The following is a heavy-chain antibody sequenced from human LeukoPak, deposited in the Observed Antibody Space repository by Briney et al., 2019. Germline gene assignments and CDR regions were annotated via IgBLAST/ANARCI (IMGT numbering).Heavy chain of an antibody. CDR3: ARLADYYDSSGYSPIDY. Sequence: ASVKVSCKASGYTFTSYYMHWVRQAPGQGLEWMGWINPNSGGTNYAQKFQGRVTMTRDTSVSTAYMELSRLRSDDTAVYYCARLADYYDSSGYSPIDYWGQGTLVTVSS. CDR1: GYTFTSYY. V-gene: IGHV1-2*02. D-gene: IGHD3-22*01. CDR2: INPNSGGT. J-gene: IGHJ4*02.